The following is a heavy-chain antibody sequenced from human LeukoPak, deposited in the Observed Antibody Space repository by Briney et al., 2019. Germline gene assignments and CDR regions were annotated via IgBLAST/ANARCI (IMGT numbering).Heavy chain of an antibody. D-gene: IGHD3-22*01. CDR3: ARQWDTSGYHEYFQY. J-gene: IGHJ1*01. V-gene: IGHV4-39*01. CDR1: GGSITSSSYY. Sequence: SETLSLTCTVSGGSITSSSYYWGWLRQPPGKGLEWIGSIYYSVNTYYNPSLKSRVTISVDTSKNQFSLKLSSVTAEDTAVYYCARQWDTSGYHEYFQYWGQGTLVTVSS. CDR2: IYYSVNT.